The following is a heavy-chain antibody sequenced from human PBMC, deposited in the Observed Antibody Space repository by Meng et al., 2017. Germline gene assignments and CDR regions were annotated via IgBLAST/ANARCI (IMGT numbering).Heavy chain of an antibody. CDR2: ISGSGGST. V-gene: IGHV3-23*01. D-gene: IGHD2-15*01. CDR1: GFTFSSYA. J-gene: IGHJ4*02. CDR3: AKDLCSGGSCYYFDY. Sequence: GESLKISCAASGFTFSSYAMSWVRQAPGKGLEWVSAISGSGGSTYYADSVKGRFTISRDNSKNTLYLQMSSLRAEDTAVYYCAKDLCSGGSCYYFDYWGQGTLVTVSS.